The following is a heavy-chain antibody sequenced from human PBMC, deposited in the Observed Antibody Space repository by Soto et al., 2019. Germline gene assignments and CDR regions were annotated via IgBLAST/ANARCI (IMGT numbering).Heavy chain of an antibody. CDR3: TRAAYDIWTGLYIGGAFDI. Sequence: ASVKVSCKASGYTFTSYGISWVRQAPGQGLEWMGWISVYNGNTNYAQKLQGRVTMTTDTSTTTAYLELRSLRSDDTAIYYCTRAAYDIWTGLYIGGAFDIWG. D-gene: IGHD3-9*01. CDR2: ISVYNGNT. V-gene: IGHV1-18*01. CDR1: GYTFTSYG. J-gene: IGHJ3*02.